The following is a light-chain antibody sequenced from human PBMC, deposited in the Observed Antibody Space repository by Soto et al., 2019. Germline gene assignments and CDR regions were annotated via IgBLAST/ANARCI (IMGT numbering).Light chain of an antibody. CDR1: QAISSY. Sequence: DIQLNQSPSSLSASVGDRFTITWRASQAISSYLAWYQQKPGKAPTLLIYAAFTLQSGVPPRFSGSGSGTEFTLTISSLQPEDFATYYCQQLNGYPITFGQGTRLEIK. CDR2: AAF. J-gene: IGKJ5*01. V-gene: IGKV1-9*01. CDR3: QQLNGYPIT.